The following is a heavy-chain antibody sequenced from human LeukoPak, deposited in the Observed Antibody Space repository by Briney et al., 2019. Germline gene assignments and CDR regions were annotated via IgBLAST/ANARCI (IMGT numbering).Heavy chain of an antibody. J-gene: IGHJ6*03. CDR3: AGSEVELRYCYYYYYMDV. Sequence: GGSLRLSCAASGFTFSSYAMSWVRQAPGKGLEWVSAISGSGGSTYYADSVKGRFTISRDNSKNTLYLQMNSLRAEDTAVYYCAGSEVELRYCYYYYYMDVWGKGTTVTVSS. CDR2: ISGSGGST. CDR1: GFTFSSYA. V-gene: IGHV3-23*01. D-gene: IGHD1-26*01.